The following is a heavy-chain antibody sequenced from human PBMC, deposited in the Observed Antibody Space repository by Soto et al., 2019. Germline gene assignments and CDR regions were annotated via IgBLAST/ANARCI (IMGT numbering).Heavy chain of an antibody. CDR1: GFTFDDYG. Sequence: EVQLVESVGGVVRPGGSLRLSCAASGFTFDDYGMSWVRQAPGKGLEWVSGINWNGGSTVYADSVKGRFTISRDNAKNSLYLQVNSLRAEDTALYYCARAEKNYAYVPMDVWGQGTTVTVSS. D-gene: IGHD3-16*01. V-gene: IGHV3-20*04. CDR3: ARAEKNYAYVPMDV. J-gene: IGHJ6*02. CDR2: INWNGGST.